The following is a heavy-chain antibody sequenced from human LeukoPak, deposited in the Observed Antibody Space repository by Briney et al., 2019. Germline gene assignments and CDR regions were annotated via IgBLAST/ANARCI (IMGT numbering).Heavy chain of an antibody. D-gene: IGHD3-22*01. Sequence: SETLSLTCAVYGGSFSGYYWSWIRQPPGKGLEWIGEINHSGSTTYNPSLKSRVTISVDTSKSQFYLKLISVTAADAAVYYCAESRGFVPLDAFDILGQGTMVTVSS. CDR2: INHSGST. CDR3: AESRGFVPLDAFDI. J-gene: IGHJ3*02. CDR1: GGSFSGYY. V-gene: IGHV4-34*01.